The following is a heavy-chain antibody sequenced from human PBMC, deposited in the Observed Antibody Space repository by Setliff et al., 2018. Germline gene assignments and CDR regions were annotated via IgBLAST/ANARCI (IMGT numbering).Heavy chain of an antibody. CDR3: ARHRSGRLPSDCSSTSCYGLARYYYYGMDV. D-gene: IGHD2-2*01. V-gene: IGHV4-38-2*01. CDR2: IYHSGST. CDR1: GYSISSGYY. J-gene: IGHJ6*02. Sequence: SETLSLTCAVSGYSISSGYYWGWIRQPPGKGLEWIGSIYHSGSTYYNPSLKSRVTISVDTSKNQFSLKLSSVTAADTAVYYCARHRSGRLPSDCSSTSCYGLARYYYYGMDVWGQGTTVTVSS.